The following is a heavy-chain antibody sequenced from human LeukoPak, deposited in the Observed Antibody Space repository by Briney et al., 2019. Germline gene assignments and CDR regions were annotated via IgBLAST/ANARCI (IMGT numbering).Heavy chain of an antibody. V-gene: IGHV3-7*03. Sequence: GGPLRLSCAASGFTFSSYWMSWVRQAPGKGLEWVANIKQDGSEKYYVDPVKGRFTISRDNAKNSLYLQMNSLRAEDTAVYYCARGPRYDSSGYHDWGQGTLVTVSS. J-gene: IGHJ4*02. D-gene: IGHD3-22*01. CDR1: GFTFSSYW. CDR2: IKQDGSEK. CDR3: ARGPRYDSSGYHD.